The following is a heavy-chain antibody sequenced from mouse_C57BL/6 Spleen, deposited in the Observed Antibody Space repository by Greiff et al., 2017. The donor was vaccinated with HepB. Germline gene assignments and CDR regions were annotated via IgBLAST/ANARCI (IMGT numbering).Heavy chain of an antibody. CDR1: GYAFSSSW. CDR3: ARGDDGSYYYAMDY. Sequence: VKLMESGPELVKPGASVKISCKASGYAFSSSWMNWVKQRPGKGLEWIGRIYPGDGDTNYNGKFKGKATLTADKSSSTAYMQLSSLTSEDSAVYFCARGDDGSYYYAMDYWGQGTSVTVSS. V-gene: IGHV1-82*01. CDR2: IYPGDGDT. D-gene: IGHD2-3*01. J-gene: IGHJ4*01.